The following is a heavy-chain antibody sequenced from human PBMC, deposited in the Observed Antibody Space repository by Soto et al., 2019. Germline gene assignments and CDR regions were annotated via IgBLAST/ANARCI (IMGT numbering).Heavy chain of an antibody. CDR1: GYTFTSYY. D-gene: IGHD3-22*01. J-gene: IGHJ4*02. CDR3: ARDLGDYDSSGYPLGC. CDR2: INPSGGST. Sequence: ASVKVSCKASGYTFTSYYMHWVRQAPGQGLEWMGIINPSGGSTSYAKKFQGRVTMTRDTSTSTVYMELSSLRSEDTAVYYCARDLGDYDSSGYPLGCWGKGTRVTVSS. V-gene: IGHV1-46*01.